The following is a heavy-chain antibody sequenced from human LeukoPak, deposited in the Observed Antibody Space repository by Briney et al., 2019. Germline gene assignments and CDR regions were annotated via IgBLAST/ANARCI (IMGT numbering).Heavy chain of an antibody. CDR2: IYYSGST. V-gene: IGHV4-39*01. CDR3: ARRGSYYYGSGSWIDY. CDR1: GGSISSSSYY. D-gene: IGHD3-10*01. J-gene: IGHJ4*02. Sequence: SETLSLTCTVSGGSISSSSYYWGWIRQPPGKGLEWIGSIYYSGSTYYNPSLKSRVTISVDTSKNQFSLKLSSVTAADTAVYYCARRGSYYYGSGSWIDYWGQGTLVTVSS.